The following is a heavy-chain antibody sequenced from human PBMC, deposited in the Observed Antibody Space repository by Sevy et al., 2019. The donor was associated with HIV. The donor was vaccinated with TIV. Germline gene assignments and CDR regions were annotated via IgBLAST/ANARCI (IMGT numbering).Heavy chain of an antibody. CDR3: VSMGGVGYSRYGNYYMDV. CDR1: GFTFSSYS. Sequence: GGSLRLSCAASGFTFSSYSMNWVRQAPGKGLEWVSYISSSSSTIYYADSVKGRFTISRDNAKNSLYLQMNSLRDEDTAGYYCVSMGGVGYSRYGNYYMDVWGKGTTVTVSS. D-gene: IGHD5-12*01. V-gene: IGHV3-48*02. J-gene: IGHJ6*03. CDR2: ISSSSSTI.